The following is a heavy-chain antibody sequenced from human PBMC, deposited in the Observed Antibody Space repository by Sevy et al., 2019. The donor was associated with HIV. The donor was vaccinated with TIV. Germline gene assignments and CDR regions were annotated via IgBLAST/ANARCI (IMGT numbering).Heavy chain of an antibody. Sequence: ASVKVSCKASGYTFTGYYMHWVRQAPGQGLEWMGWINPNSGGTNYAQTFQGRVTMTRDTSISTAYMELSRLRSDDTAVYYCARDLDIVVVVAAPTVGMDVWGQGTTVTVSS. CDR3: ARDLDIVVVVAAPTVGMDV. V-gene: IGHV1-2*02. J-gene: IGHJ6*02. D-gene: IGHD2-15*01. CDR2: INPNSGGT. CDR1: GYTFTGYY.